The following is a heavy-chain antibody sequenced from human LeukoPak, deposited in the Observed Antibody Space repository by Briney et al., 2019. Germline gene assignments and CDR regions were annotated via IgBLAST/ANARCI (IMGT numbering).Heavy chain of an antibody. CDR3: AKAGEYCPDGSCYSENYYFDY. D-gene: IGHD2-15*01. CDR2: ITGRGGST. CDR1: GFSFNNYA. Sequence: GGSLRLFCEASGFSFNNYAMTWVRQAPGRGLEWVSGITGRGGSTYYSVKGRFTISRDNSKNTLYLQMSNLGAEDTAVYYCAKAGEYCPDGSCYSENYYFDYWGQGTLVTVSS. V-gene: IGHV3-23*01. J-gene: IGHJ4*02.